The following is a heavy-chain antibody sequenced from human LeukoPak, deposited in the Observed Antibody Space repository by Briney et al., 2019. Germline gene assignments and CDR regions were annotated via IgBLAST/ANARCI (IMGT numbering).Heavy chain of an antibody. J-gene: IGHJ4*02. CDR1: GGSISSSSYY. CDR3: ARDSSSGWNSFDY. V-gene: IGHV4-61*01. D-gene: IGHD6-19*01. Sequence: KPSETLSLTCTVSGGSISSSSYYWGWIRQPPGKGLEWIGYIYYSGSTNYNPSLKSRVAISVDTSKNQFSLKLSSVTAADTAVYYCARDSSSGWNSFDYWGQGTLVTVSS. CDR2: IYYSGST.